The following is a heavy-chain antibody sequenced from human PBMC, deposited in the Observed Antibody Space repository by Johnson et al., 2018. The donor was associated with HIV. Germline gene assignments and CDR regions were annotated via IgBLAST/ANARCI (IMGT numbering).Heavy chain of an antibody. CDR1: GFTVSSNY. CDR3: ARAYTYGAFDI. Sequence: VQLVESGGGLVQPGGSLRLSCAASGFTVSSNYMSWVRQAPGKGLAWVSVLYSGGSTYYADSVKGRFTISRDNSKNTLYLQMNSLRVEDTAVYYCARAYTYGAFDIWGQGTMVTVSS. V-gene: IGHV3-66*01. J-gene: IGHJ3*02. CDR2: LYSGGST. D-gene: IGHD5-18*01.